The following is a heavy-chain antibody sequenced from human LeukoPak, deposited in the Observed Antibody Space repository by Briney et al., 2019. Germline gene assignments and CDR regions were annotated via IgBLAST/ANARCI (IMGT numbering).Heavy chain of an antibody. V-gene: IGHV3-49*03. CDR1: GFTVSSNY. CDR3: ARGGVYCSSVSCSVDY. J-gene: IGHJ4*02. Sequence: GGSLRLSYAASGFTVSSNYMSWFRQAPGKGLEWVGFIRSKPYGGTTENAASVKGRFTISRDDSKSIAYLQMNSLKTEDTAVYYCARGGVYCSSVSCSVDYWGQGILVTVSS. D-gene: IGHD2-2*01. CDR2: IRSKPYGGTT.